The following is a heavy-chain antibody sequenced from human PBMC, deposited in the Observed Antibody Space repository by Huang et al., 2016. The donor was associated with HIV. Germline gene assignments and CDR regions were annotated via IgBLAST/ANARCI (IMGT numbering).Heavy chain of an antibody. J-gene: IGHJ4*02. Sequence: QVQLVESGGGVVEPGRSLRVSCAASGFSFSDSGMHWVRQAPGKGLGWVAGISDDGRNKFYADSVKGRFTISRDNSKNTVYLQMNSLRAGDTAVYYCAKDRRAYYYGSGIEYWGQGARVTVSS. D-gene: IGHD3-10*01. V-gene: IGHV3-30*18. CDR3: AKDRRAYYYGSGIEY. CDR2: ISDDGRNK. CDR1: GFSFSDSG.